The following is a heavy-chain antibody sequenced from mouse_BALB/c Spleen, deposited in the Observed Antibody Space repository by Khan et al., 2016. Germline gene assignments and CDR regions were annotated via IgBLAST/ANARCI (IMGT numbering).Heavy chain of an antibody. CDR3: ASPIYYDYDVGAVDF. CDR1: GYTFSNYW. CDR2: ILPGNDDT. J-gene: IGHJ4*01. Sequence: QVQLQQSGADLMKPGASVRISCKATGYTFSNYWIEWVKQRPGHGLEWIGEILPGNDDTNYNEKFKGKATFTADISSHTAYMQLSSLTSDDSAVYYCASPIYYDYDVGAVDFWGQGTSVTVSS. D-gene: IGHD2-4*01. V-gene: IGHV1-9*01.